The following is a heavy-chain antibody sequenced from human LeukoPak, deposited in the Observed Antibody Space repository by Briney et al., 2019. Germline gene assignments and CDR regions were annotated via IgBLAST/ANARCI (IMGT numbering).Heavy chain of an antibody. CDR3: ASQPYYYDSSGYSRAEDY. Sequence: SVKVSCKASGGTFSGYALSWVRQAPGQGLEWMGGIIPIFGTANYAQKFQGRVTITTDESTSTAYMELSSLRSEDTAVYYCASQPYYYDSSGYSRAEDYWGQGTLVTVSS. J-gene: IGHJ4*02. CDR1: GGTFSGYA. V-gene: IGHV1-69*05. D-gene: IGHD3-22*01. CDR2: IIPIFGTA.